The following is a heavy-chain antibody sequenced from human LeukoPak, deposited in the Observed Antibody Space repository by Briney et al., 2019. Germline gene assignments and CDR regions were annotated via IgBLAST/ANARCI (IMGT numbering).Heavy chain of an antibody. CDR1: GFTFSTHW. CDR3: ANALGAHYFDS. Sequence: GGSLRLSCAASGFTFSTHWMIWVRQAPGKGLEWVANIKQDGSEKYYVDSMKGRFIISRDNAKNSLYLQMNSLRAEDTAVYYCANALGAHYFDSWGQGTLVTVSS. V-gene: IGHV3-7*05. CDR2: IKQDGSEK. D-gene: IGHD1-26*01. J-gene: IGHJ4*02.